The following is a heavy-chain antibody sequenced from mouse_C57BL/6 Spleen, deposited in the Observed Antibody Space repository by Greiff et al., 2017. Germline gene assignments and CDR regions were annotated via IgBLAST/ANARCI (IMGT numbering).Heavy chain of an antibody. J-gene: IGHJ3*01. V-gene: IGHV5-4*03. CDR2: ISDGGSYT. Sequence: DVKLQESGGGLVKPGGSLKLSCAASGFTFSSYAMSWVRQTPEKRLEWVATISDGGSYTYYPDNVKGRFTISRDNAKNNLYLQMSHLKSEDTAMYYCARGDYCGSRAWFAYWGQGTLVTVSA. D-gene: IGHD1-1*01. CDR1: GFTFSSYA. CDR3: ARGDYCGSRAWFAY.